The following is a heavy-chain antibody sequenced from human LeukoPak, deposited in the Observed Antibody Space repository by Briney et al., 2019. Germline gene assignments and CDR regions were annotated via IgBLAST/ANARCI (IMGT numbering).Heavy chain of an antibody. J-gene: IGHJ4*02. D-gene: IGHD3-3*01. CDR3: ATGGKFDFWSGYHIDN. Sequence: GGSLRLSCAASGFTFSSNAMHWVRQAPGKGLEWVAVISYDGSNKNFADSVKGRSTVSRDNSKHTLYLHMNSLRSDDTAMYYCATGGKFDFWSGYHIDNWGQGTLVTVSS. CDR2: ISYDGSNK. V-gene: IGHV3-30*04. CDR1: GFTFSSNA.